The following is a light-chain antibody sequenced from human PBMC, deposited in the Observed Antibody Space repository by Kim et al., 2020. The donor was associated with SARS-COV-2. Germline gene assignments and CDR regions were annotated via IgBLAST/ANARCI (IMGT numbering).Light chain of an antibody. V-gene: IGKV3-11*01. CDR3: KQRSNWPYT. CDR1: QSVSSY. J-gene: IGKJ2*01. CDR2: DAS. Sequence: EIVLTQSPATLSLSPGERATLSCRASQSVSSYLAWYQQKPGQAPRLLIYDASNRATGIPARFSGSGSGTDFTLTISSLEPEDFAVYYCKQRSNWPYTFGQGTKLQ.